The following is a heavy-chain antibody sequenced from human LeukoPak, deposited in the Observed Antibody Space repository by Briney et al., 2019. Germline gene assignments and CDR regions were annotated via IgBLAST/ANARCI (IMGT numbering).Heavy chain of an antibody. J-gene: IGHJ5*02. Sequence: GRSLRLSCAASGFTLSSHYMTWFRQAPGKGLEWVANIMQDGSVKFYVDSVKGRFTISRDNAKNSLYLQMNTLRAEDTAVYYCASGPGWLTYHWGQGTLVTVSS. CDR3: ASGPGWLTYH. D-gene: IGHD6-19*01. CDR1: GFTLSSHY. V-gene: IGHV3-7*05. CDR2: IMQDGSVK.